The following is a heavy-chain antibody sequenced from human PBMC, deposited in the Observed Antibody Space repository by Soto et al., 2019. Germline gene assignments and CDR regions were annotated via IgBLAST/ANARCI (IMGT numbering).Heavy chain of an antibody. D-gene: IGHD1-1*01. Sequence: SETLSLTCSVSGGSISSYYWGWIRQPPGKGLEWIGYISYTGSTDYSPSLKSQVTITVDTSKNQFSLKVRSVTAADTAIYFCARHYPIGNNWNYFDYWGRGTLVTVSS. J-gene: IGHJ4*02. V-gene: IGHV4-59*08. CDR2: ISYTGST. CDR1: GGSISSYY. CDR3: ARHYPIGNNWNYFDY.